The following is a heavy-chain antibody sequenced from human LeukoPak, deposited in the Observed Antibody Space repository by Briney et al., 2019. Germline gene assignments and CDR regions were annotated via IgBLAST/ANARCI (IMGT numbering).Heavy chain of an antibody. Sequence: KASETLSLTCTVSGGSISSYFWTWTRQPPGKGLEWIGYIYYSGSTSYNPSLKSRVTMSVDTSKNQFSLNLNSVTAADTAVYYCARGYLDWFDPWGQGTLVTVSS. CDR3: ARGYLDWFDP. CDR2: IYYSGST. J-gene: IGHJ5*02. V-gene: IGHV4-59*01. D-gene: IGHD1-26*01. CDR1: GGSISSYF.